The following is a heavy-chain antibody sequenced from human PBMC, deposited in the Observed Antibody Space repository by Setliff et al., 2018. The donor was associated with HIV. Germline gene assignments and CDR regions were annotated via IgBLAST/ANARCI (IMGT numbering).Heavy chain of an antibody. D-gene: IGHD3-3*01. V-gene: IGHV3-23*01. Sequence: SGFAFSAYAMTWVRQAPGKGLEWVSATTSNGRTTDYAESVRGRFTLSRDNSENTLYLQMTSLRAEDTAIYYCAKAWGSGYPSFESALMFDVWGQGTLVTVSS. CDR1: GFAFSAYA. J-gene: IGHJ4*02. CDR2: TTSNGRTT. CDR3: AKAWGSGYPSFESALMFDV.